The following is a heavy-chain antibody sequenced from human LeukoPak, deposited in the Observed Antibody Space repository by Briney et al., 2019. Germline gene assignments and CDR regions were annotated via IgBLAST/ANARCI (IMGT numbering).Heavy chain of an antibody. CDR2: ISGSGGRT. D-gene: IGHD2-15*01. V-gene: IGHV3-23*01. Sequence: PGGSLRLSCAASGFTFSSYAMSWVRQAPGKGLEWVPAISGSGGRTYYADSVKGRFTISRDNSKNTLYLKMNSLRAEDTAVYYCARAVVVVAAGDYWGQGTLVTVSS. CDR3: ARAVVVVAAGDY. J-gene: IGHJ4*02. CDR1: GFTFSSYA.